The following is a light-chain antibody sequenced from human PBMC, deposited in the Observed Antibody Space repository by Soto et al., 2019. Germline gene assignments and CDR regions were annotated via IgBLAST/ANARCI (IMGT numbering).Light chain of an antibody. V-gene: IGKV3-20*01. Sequence: EFVLTQSPGTLSLSPGERATLSCRASQNVASDYLAWYRQKPGQAPRVLIYGASARAIGIPDRISGSGSGTDFTLTISRLEPEDFAVYYCQQYGDLPTFGQGTRLEI. CDR2: GAS. J-gene: IGKJ5*01. CDR1: QNVASDY. CDR3: QQYGDLPT.